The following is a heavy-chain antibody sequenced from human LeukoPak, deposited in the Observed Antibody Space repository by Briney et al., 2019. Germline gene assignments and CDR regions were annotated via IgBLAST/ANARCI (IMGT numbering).Heavy chain of an antibody. Sequence: PSETLSLTCTVSGGSISSYYWSWIRQPPGKGLEWIGYIYYSGTTNYNPSLKSRVIISVDTSENQFSLKLSSVTAADTAVYYCARGPQAGYCSGDSCYFFDYWGQGTLVTVAS. V-gene: IGHV4-59*01. J-gene: IGHJ4*02. CDR1: GGSISSYY. CDR2: IYYSGTT. CDR3: ARGPQAGYCSGDSCYFFDY. D-gene: IGHD2-15*01.